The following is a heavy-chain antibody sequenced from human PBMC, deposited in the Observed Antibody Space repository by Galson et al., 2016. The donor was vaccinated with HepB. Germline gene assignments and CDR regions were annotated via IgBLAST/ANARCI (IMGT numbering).Heavy chain of an antibody. CDR1: GYGFTSFW. CDR2: IYPGDSDT. D-gene: IGHD6-13*01. CDR3: ARRGAAGLD. J-gene: IGHJ4*02. V-gene: IGHV5-51*01. Sequence: QSGAEVKKSGESLKISCKASGYGFTSFWIGWVRQMPGKGLEWMGIIYPGDSDTRYSPSFQGQVTISADKSINTAFLQWSNLNASDTAMYYCARRGAAGLDWGQGTLVTVSS.